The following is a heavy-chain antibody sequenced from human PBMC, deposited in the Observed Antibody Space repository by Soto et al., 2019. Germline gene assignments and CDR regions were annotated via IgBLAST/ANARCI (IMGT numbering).Heavy chain of an antibody. V-gene: IGHV3-9*01. CDR3: AKEGLPNGGYYFDY. Sequence: GGSLRLSCAASGFTLDDYAMHWVRQAPGKGLEWVSGISWNSGSIGYADSVKGRFTISRDNAKNSLYLQMNSLRDEDTALYYCAKEGLPNGGYYFDYWGQGTLVTVSS. CDR2: ISWNSGSI. D-gene: IGHD5-12*01. J-gene: IGHJ4*02. CDR1: GFTLDDYA.